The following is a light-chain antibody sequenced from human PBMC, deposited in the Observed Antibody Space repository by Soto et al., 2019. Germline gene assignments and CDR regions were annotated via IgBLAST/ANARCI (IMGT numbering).Light chain of an antibody. Sequence: DIQLTQSPSFLSASVGDRVTITCRASQGISSYLAWYQQKPGKAPKLLIYAASTLQSGVPSRFSGSESGTEFTLTISSLQPEDFATYYCQQLNTYPFTFGGGPKVEIK. CDR3: QQLNTYPFT. CDR2: AAS. J-gene: IGKJ4*01. CDR1: QGISSY. V-gene: IGKV1-9*01.